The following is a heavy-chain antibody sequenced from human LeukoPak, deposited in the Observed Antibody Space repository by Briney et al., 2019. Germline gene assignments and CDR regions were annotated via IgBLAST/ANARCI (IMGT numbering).Heavy chain of an antibody. CDR2: IDPNSGGT. V-gene: IGHV1-2*02. D-gene: IGHD5-12*01. Sequence: ASVKVSCKASGYTFSGYYIHWVRQAPGQGLEWMGWIDPNSGGTKYAQKFQGRATMTSDTSISTAFMDLGSLRSDDTAVYYCARDLLLGYAPPSFDYWGQGTLVTVSS. CDR1: GYTFSGYY. CDR3: ARDLLLGYAPPSFDY. J-gene: IGHJ4*02.